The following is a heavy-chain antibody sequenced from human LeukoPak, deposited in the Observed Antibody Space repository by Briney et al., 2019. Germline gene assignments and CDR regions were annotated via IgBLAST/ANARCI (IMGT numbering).Heavy chain of an antibody. CDR2: ISTSSGNI. Sequence: GGSLRLSCAASGFTFSSYAMSWVRQAPGKGLEWLAYISTSSGNINYADSVKGRFTISRDNVKNSLYLQMNSLRVEDTAVYYCVREHYYDTRGYYYIPLDYWGQGTLVTVSS. J-gene: IGHJ4*02. V-gene: IGHV3-48*04. CDR3: VREHYYDTRGYYYIPLDY. CDR1: GFTFSSYA. D-gene: IGHD3-22*01.